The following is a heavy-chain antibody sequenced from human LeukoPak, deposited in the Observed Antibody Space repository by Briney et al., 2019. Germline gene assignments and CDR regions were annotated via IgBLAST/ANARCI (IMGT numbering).Heavy chain of an antibody. D-gene: IGHD1-26*01. Sequence: AETLSLTCTVSGGSISNYYWSWIRQPPGKGLEWIGYIYYSGSTNYNPSLESRVTISVDTSKDQFSLKLDSVTAADTAVYYCARGRSGSYHSPFDYWGQGTLVTVSS. CDR2: IYYSGST. J-gene: IGHJ4*02. CDR3: ARGRSGSYHSPFDY. V-gene: IGHV4-59*13. CDR1: GGSISNYY.